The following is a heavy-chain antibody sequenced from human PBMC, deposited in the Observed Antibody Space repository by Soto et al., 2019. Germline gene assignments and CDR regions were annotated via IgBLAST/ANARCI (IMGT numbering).Heavy chain of an antibody. Sequence: GGSLRLSCAASGFTFSSYAMSWVRQAPGKGLEWVSAISGSGGSTYYADSVKGRFTISRDNSKNTLYLQMNSLRAEDTAVYYCAKDGEVVSGYCSGGSCSGYYYMDVWGKGTTVTVSS. CDR1: GFTFSSYA. J-gene: IGHJ6*03. CDR2: ISGSGGST. CDR3: AKDGEVVSGYCSGGSCSGYYYMDV. D-gene: IGHD2-15*01. V-gene: IGHV3-23*01.